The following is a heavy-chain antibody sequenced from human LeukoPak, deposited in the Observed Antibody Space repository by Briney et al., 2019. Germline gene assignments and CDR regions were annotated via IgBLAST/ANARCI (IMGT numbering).Heavy chain of an antibody. V-gene: IGHV3-30*18. CDR3: AKDLRWELDY. CDR1: GFTFSSYG. D-gene: IGHD1-26*01. Sequence: GRSLRLSCAASGFTFSSYGMHWVRQAPGKGLEWVAVISYDGSNKYYADSVKGRFTISRDNSKNTLYLQMNSLRAEDTAVYYCAKDLRWELDYWGQGTLVTVSS. CDR2: ISYDGSNK. J-gene: IGHJ4*02.